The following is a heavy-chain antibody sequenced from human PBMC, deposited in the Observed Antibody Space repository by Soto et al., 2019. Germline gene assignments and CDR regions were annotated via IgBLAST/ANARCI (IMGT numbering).Heavy chain of an antibody. CDR1: GGSISSYY. CDR3: ARGRYCSGGRCLYYFDY. D-gene: IGHD2-15*01. V-gene: IGHV4-59*01. Sequence: QVQLQESGPGLVKPSETLSLTCTVSGGSISSYYWSWIRQPPGKGLEWIGYIFYSGSTNYNPSLKRRVTISLDTSKNQFSLKLSSVTAADTAVYYCARGRYCSGGRCLYYFDYWGQGTLVTVSS. J-gene: IGHJ4*02. CDR2: IFYSGST.